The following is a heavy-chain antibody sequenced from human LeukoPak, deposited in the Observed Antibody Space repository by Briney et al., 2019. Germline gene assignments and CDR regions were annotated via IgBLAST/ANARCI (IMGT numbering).Heavy chain of an antibody. D-gene: IGHD5-24*01. CDR1: GFAFSTYG. Sequence: GVSLRLSCAASGFAFSTYGMSWVRQAPGKGLEWVSALSGSGSTTYYADSVKGRFTISRDNSRNTLYLQMNSLRAEDTAVYYCAKDLRWGFDYWGQGTLVTVSS. V-gene: IGHV3-23*01. CDR2: LSGSGSTT. J-gene: IGHJ4*02. CDR3: AKDLRWGFDY.